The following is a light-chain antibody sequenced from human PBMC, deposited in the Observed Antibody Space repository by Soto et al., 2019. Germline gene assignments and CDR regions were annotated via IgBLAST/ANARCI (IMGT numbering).Light chain of an antibody. CDR3: QQYNNWPSWT. Sequence: EIVMTQSPATLSVSPVEIATLSCRASQSVSSNLAWYQQKPGQAPRLLIYGASTRAIGIPARFSGSGSGTEFTLTISSLQSEDFAVYYCQQYNNWPSWTFGQGTKVDIK. CDR2: GAS. J-gene: IGKJ1*01. V-gene: IGKV3-15*01. CDR1: QSVSSN.